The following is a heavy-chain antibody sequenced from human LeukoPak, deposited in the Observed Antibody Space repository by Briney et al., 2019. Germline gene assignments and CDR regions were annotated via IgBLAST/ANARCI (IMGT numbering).Heavy chain of an antibody. V-gene: IGHV1-18*01. CDR2: ISAYNGNT. D-gene: IGHD3-22*01. CDR3: ARDRPCWGTMIVVVPPWDY. CDR1: GYTFTSYG. J-gene: IGHJ4*02. Sequence: ASVKVSCKASGYTFTSYGISWVRQAPGQGLEWMGWISAYNGNTNYAQKLQGRVTMTTDTSTSTAYMELRSLRSDDTAVYYCARDRPCWGTMIVVVPPWDYWGQGTLVTVSS.